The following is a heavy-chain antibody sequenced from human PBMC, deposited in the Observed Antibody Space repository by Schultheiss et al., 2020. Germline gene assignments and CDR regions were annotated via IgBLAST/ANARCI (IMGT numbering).Heavy chain of an antibody. V-gene: IGHV3-23*01. D-gene: IGHD4-17*01. J-gene: IGHJ4*02. Sequence: GESLKISCAASGFTFSSYAMSWVRQAPGKGLEWVSAISGSGGSTYYADSVKGRFTISRDNSKNTMYLQMNSLRAEDTAVYYCAREKRARFYGDPLDYWGQGTLVTVSS. CDR2: ISGSGGST. CDR3: AREKRARFYGDPLDY. CDR1: GFTFSSYA.